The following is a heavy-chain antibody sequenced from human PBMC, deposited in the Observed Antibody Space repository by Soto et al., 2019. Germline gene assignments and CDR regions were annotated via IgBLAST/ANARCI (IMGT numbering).Heavy chain of an antibody. D-gene: IGHD6-19*01. CDR2: IYYSGST. CDR3: ARSPPGYSSGRGGRGNWFDP. V-gene: IGHV4-59*01. J-gene: IGHJ5*02. CDR1: GGSISSYY. Sequence: PSETLSLTCTVPGGSISSYYWSWIRQPPGKGLEWIGYIYYSGSTNYNPSLKSRVTISVDTSKNQFSLKLSSVTAADTAVYYCARSPPGYSSGRGGRGNWFDPWGQGTLVTVSS.